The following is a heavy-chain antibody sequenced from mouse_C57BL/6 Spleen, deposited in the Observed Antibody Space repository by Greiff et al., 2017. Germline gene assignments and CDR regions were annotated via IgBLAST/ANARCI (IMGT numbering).Heavy chain of an antibody. V-gene: IGHV1-55*01. Sequence: QVQLQQPGAELVKPGASVKMSCKASGYTFTSYWITWVKQRPGQGLEWIGDIYPGSGSTNYNEKFKSKATLTVDTSSRTAYMQLSSLTSEDSAVYYCARAGNYYGSFLYYFDYWGQGTTLTVSS. J-gene: IGHJ2*01. CDR1: GYTFTSYW. D-gene: IGHD1-1*01. CDR2: IYPGSGST. CDR3: ARAGNYYGSFLYYFDY.